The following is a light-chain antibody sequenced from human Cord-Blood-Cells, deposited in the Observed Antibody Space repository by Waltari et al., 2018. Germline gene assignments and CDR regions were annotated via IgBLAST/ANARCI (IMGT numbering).Light chain of an antibody. CDR1: NIERNN. Sequence: SYELTQPPLVSVALGQPARITWAGTNIERNNGHWYQQEPGQAPVLVIYRDSNRPSGIPEGFSGSNSGNTATLTISRAQAGDEADYYCQVWDSSTVVFGGGTKLTVL. CDR3: QVWDSSTVV. CDR2: RDS. J-gene: IGLJ2*01. V-gene: IGLV3-9*01.